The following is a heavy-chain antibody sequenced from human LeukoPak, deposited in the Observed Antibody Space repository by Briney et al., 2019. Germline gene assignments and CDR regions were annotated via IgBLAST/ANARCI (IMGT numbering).Heavy chain of an antibody. CDR1: GFTFSDYY. J-gene: IGHJ6*02. CDR3: ARVQYCTNGVCRAGYYYGMDV. CDR2: ISSSGSTI. V-gene: IGHV3-11*01. D-gene: IGHD2-8*01. Sequence: GRSLRLSCAASGFTFSDYYMSWIRQAPGKGLEWVSYISSSGSTIYYADSVKGRFTISRDNAKNSLYLQMNSLRAEDTAVYYCARVQYCTNGVCRAGYYYGMDVWGQGTTVTVSS.